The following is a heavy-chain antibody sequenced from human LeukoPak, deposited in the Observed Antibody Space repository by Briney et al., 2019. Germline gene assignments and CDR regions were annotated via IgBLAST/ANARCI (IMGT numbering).Heavy chain of an antibody. J-gene: IGHJ4*02. D-gene: IGHD1-26*01. Sequence: SQTLSLTCAIPGDSVSSNSAAWNWIRQSPSGGLEWLGRTYYRSKRSNDYAVSVKSRITIKTDRSKKQFSLQLKSVNTADRGVYYCARDRWESSVFAYWGQGTLVTVSS. CDR2: TYYRSKRSN. CDR3: ARDRWESSVFAY. V-gene: IGHV6-1*01. CDR1: GDSVSSNSAA.